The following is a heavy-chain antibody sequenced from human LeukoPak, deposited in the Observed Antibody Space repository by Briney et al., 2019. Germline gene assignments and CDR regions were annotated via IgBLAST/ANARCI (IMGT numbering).Heavy chain of an antibody. CDR2: ISGSGGST. D-gene: IGHD3-16*02. CDR1: GFTFSSYA. J-gene: IGHJ4*02. CDR3: AKAQYDYVWGSYPRDPFDY. V-gene: IGHV3-23*01. Sequence: GGSLRLSCAASGFTFSSYAMSWVRQAPGKGLEWVSAISGSGGSTYYADSVKGRFTISRDNSKNTLYLQMNSLRAEDTAVYYCAKAQYDYVWGSYPRDPFDYWGQGTLVTVSS.